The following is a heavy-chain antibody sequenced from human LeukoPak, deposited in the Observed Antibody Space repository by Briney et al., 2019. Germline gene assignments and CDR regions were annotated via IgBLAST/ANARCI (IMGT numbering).Heavy chain of an antibody. J-gene: IGHJ4*02. V-gene: IGHV4-34*01. CDR1: GGFFSGYY. D-gene: IGHD3-3*01. CDR2: INHSGST. Sequence: PSETLSLTCAVFGGFFSGYYWSWIRQPPGKGLEWIGEINHSGSTNYNPSLKSRVTILVDTPKNHFSLKLSSVTAADTAVYYCARRNHDFWSGYYTDYWGQGTLVTVSS. CDR3: ARRNHDFWSGYYTDY.